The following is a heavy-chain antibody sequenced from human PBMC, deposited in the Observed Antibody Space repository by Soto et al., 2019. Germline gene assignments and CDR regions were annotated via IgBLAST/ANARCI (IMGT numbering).Heavy chain of an antibody. CDR2: ISDSGDST. J-gene: IGHJ4*02. V-gene: IGHV3-23*01. CDR3: AKSRIYRGNHWDH. CDR1: GFTFNTYA. Sequence: EVQLLESGGGLVQPGGSLRLSCAASGFTFNTYAVTWVRQAPGKGLEWVSRISDSGDSTNYAESVKGRFTISSDNSENSLYLQRSALRDEDTAVYYWAKSRIYRGNHWDHCGKGTLVTVAA. D-gene: IGHD2-15*01.